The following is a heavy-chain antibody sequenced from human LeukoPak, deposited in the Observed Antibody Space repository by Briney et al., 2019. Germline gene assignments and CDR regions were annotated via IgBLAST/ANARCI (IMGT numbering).Heavy chain of an antibody. CDR1: GFTFSSYA. D-gene: IGHD3-3*01. CDR2: ISGSGGST. J-gene: IGHJ6*02. Sequence: GGFLRLSCAASGFTFSSYAMSWVRQAPGKGLEWVSAISGSGGSTYYADSVKGRFTISRDNSKNTLYLQMNSLRAEDTAVYYCAKAPVGDFWSGYPLGGYYYYYGMDVWGQGTTVTVSS. V-gene: IGHV3-23*01. CDR3: AKAPVGDFWSGYPLGGYYYYYGMDV.